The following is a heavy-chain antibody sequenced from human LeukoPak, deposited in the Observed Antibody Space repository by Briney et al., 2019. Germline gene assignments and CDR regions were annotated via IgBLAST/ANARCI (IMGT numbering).Heavy chain of an antibody. Sequence: ASVKVSCKASGYTFTSYYMHWVRQAPGQGLEWMGIINPSGGSTSYAQKFQGRVIMTRDTSTSTVYMELSSLRSEDTALYYCTRSAVVGAPGDFDYWGQGTLVTVSS. CDR1: GYTFTSYY. J-gene: IGHJ4*02. CDR3: TRSAVVGAPGDFDY. V-gene: IGHV1-46*03. D-gene: IGHD1-26*01. CDR2: INPSGGST.